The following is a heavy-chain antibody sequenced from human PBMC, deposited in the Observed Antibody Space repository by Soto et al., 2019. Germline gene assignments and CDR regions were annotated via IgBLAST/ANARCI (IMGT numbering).Heavy chain of an antibody. V-gene: IGHV1-58*02. Sequence: SVKVSCKASGYTFTSYAMHWVRQARGQRLEWIGWIVVGSGNTNYAQKFQERATITRDMSTSTAYMELSSLRSEDTAVYYCAADSYIVVVPAAMLAFDIWGQGTMVTVSS. CDR3: AADSYIVVVPAAMLAFDI. CDR1: GYTFTSYA. J-gene: IGHJ3*02. D-gene: IGHD2-2*01. CDR2: IVVGSGNT.